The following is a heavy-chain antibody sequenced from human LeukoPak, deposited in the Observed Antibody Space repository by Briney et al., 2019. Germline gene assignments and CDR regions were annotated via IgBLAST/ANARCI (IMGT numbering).Heavy chain of an antibody. V-gene: IGHV3-7*01. CDR2: IKQDGSEK. J-gene: IGHJ4*02. CDR1: GFTFSSYW. CDR3: AREDYGGNSGNFDY. Sequence: GGSLRLSCAASGFTFSSYWMSWVRQAPGKGLEWVANIKQDGSEKYYVDSVKGRFTISRDNAENSLYLQMNSLRAEDTAVYYCAREDYGGNSGNFDYWGQGTLVTVSS. D-gene: IGHD4-23*01.